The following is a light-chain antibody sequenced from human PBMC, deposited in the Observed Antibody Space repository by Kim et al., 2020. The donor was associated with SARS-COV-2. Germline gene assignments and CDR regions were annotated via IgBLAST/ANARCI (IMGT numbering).Light chain of an antibody. J-gene: IGKJ2*01. CDR1: QSVINSF. CDR3: QHYYSAPYT. V-gene: IGKV3-20*01. Sequence: LSPGEGATLSCRASQSVINSFLAWYQQKPGQAPRLLIYGASSRATGIPVRFRGGGSGTDFTLTISRLEPEDFAVYYCQHYYSAPYTFGQGTKLEI. CDR2: GAS.